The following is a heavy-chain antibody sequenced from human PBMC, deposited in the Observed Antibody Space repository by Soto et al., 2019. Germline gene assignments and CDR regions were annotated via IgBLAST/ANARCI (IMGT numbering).Heavy chain of an antibody. CDR2: INAGNGNT. D-gene: IGHD3-3*01. CDR3: ASGTASTIFGVVIMGGMDV. Sequence: QVQLVQSGAEVKKPGASVKVSCKASGYTVTSYAMHWVRQAPGQRLEWMGWINAGNGNTKYSQKFQGRVTITRDTSGSTAYMELSSLRSEDTAVYYCASGTASTIFGVVIMGGMDVWGQGTTVTVSS. V-gene: IGHV1-3*01. CDR1: GYTVTSYA. J-gene: IGHJ6*02.